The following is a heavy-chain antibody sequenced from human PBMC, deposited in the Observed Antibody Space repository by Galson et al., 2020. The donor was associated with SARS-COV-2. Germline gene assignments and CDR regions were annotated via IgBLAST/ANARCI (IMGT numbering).Heavy chain of an antibody. J-gene: IGHJ6*02. D-gene: IGHD3-3*01. V-gene: IGHV3-30*18. CDR1: GFTFSSYG. CDR3: AKDQAYYDFWSGYFEAGYYYYYYGMDV. Sequence: SCAASGFTFSSYGMHWVRQAPGKGLEWVAVISYDGSNKYYADSVKGRFTISRDNSKNTLYLQMNSLRAEDTAVYYCAKDQAYYDFWSGYFEAGYYYYYYGMDVWGQGTTVTVSS. CDR2: ISYDGSNK.